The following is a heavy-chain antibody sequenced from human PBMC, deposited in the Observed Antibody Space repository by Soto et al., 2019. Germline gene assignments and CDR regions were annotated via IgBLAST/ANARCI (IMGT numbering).Heavy chain of an antibody. D-gene: IGHD1-7*01. CDR2: TYYRSKWYN. V-gene: IGHV6-1*01. J-gene: IGHJ6*02. CDR3: ARDTGLELRAHYYYGMDV. CDR1: GDSVSSNSAA. Sequence: QVQLQQSGPGLVKPSQTLSLTCAISGDSVSSNSAAWNWIRQSPSRGLEWLGRTYYRSKWYNDYAVSVKSRITINPDTSKNQFSLQLNSVTPEDTAVYYCARDTGLELRAHYYYGMDVWGQGTTVTVSS.